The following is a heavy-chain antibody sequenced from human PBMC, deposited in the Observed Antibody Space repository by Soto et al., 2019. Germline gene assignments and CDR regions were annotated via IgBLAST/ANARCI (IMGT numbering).Heavy chain of an antibody. J-gene: IGHJ4*02. CDR2: ISYDGSSK. V-gene: IGHV3-30*18. CDR3: AKELGSCSGGSCHYQDY. CDR1: GFTFSSYG. D-gene: IGHD2-15*01. Sequence: QVQLVESGGGVVQPGRSLRLSCAASGFTFSSYGMHWVRQAPGKGLEWVAVISYDGSSKFYADSVKGRLTISRDNSKNTLYVQVNSLRAEDTAVYYCAKELGSCSGGSCHYQDYWGQGTLVTVSS.